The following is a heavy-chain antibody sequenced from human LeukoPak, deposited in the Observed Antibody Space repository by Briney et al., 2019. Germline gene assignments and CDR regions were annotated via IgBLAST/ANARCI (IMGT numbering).Heavy chain of an antibody. CDR2: ISGSSSYT. CDR3: ARVGTIAAAGTSDY. V-gene: IGHV3-21*04. CDR1: GFTFSSYA. Sequence: GGSLRLFCSASGFTFSSYAMHWVRQAPGTGLQWVSYISGSSSYTPYADSVKGRFTISRDNAKNLLYLQMTSLRAEDTAVYYCARVGTIAAAGTSDYWGQGTLVTVSS. D-gene: IGHD6-13*01. J-gene: IGHJ4*02.